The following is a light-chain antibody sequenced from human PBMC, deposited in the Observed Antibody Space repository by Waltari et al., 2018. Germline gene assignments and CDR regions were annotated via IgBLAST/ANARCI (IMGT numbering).Light chain of an antibody. J-gene: IGKJ1*01. CDR1: QGVYNK. V-gene: IGKV1-5*03. CDR2: QAS. CDR3: QQYINHST. Sequence: DIQMTQFPSTLSASIGDRVSITCRASQGVYNKLAWYQHKPGKAPNLLITQASNLESGVPSRFSGFGSGEYFILTISSLQPDDFATYSCQQYINHSTFGQGTKVEI.